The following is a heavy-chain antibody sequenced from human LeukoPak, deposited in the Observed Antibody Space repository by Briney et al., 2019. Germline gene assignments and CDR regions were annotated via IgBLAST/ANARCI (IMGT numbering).Heavy chain of an antibody. V-gene: IGHV3-30*18. CDR3: AKDHLRVYGSGSEIDS. CDR2: ITHDGSNK. CDR1: GFTFSSFG. Sequence: GGSLRLSCAVSGFTFSSFGMHWVRQTPGKGLEWVAVITHDGSNKYCADSVKGRFTISRDNSKNTLSLQMNSLRIEDTAVYYCAKDHLRVYGSGSEIDSWGQGTLVIVSS. D-gene: IGHD3-10*01. J-gene: IGHJ4*02.